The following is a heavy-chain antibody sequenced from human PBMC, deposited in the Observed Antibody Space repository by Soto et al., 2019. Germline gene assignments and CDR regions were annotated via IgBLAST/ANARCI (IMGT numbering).Heavy chain of an antibody. CDR3: AREMATSRHPFDY. J-gene: IGHJ4*02. CDR2: ISYDGSNK. CDR1: GFTFSSYA. Sequence: GGSLRLSCAASGFTFSSYAMHWVRQAPGKGLEWVAVISYDGSNKYYADSVKGRFTISRDNSKNTLYLQMNSLRAEDTAVYYCAREMATSRHPFDYWGQGTLVTVS. V-gene: IGHV3-30-3*01. D-gene: IGHD5-12*01.